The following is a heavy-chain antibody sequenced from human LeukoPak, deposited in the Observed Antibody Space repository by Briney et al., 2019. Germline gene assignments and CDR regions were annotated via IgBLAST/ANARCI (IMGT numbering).Heavy chain of an antibody. D-gene: IGHD1-26*01. CDR2: ITGSGANT. Sequence: PGGSLRLSCAASGFTFDDYAMHWVRQAPGKGLEWVSGITGSGANTYYAESVKGRFTISRDNSRNTLYLQMNSLRAEDAALYYCATRPASETYYGVFDYWGQGALVTVSP. V-gene: IGHV3-23*01. CDR1: GFTFDDYA. CDR3: ATRPASETYYGVFDY. J-gene: IGHJ4*02.